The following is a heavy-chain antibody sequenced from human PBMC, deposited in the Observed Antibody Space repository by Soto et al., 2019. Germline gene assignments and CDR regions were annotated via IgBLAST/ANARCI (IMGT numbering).Heavy chain of an antibody. D-gene: IGHD6-6*01. V-gene: IGHV4-59*01. J-gene: IGHJ6*02. CDR2: NYYSGST. CDR3: ARDRPLEYISSGGMDL. CDR1: GGSISSYY. Sequence: QVQLQESGPGLVKPSETLSLTCTVSGGSISSYYWSWIRQPPGKGLEWIGYNYYSGSTNYNPSLNSRVTISVDTSKNPFSLKLSSVTAADTAVYYCARDRPLEYISSGGMDLWGQGTTVTVSS.